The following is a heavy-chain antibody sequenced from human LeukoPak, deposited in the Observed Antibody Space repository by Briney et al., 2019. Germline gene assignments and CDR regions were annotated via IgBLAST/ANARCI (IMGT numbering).Heavy chain of an antibody. CDR1: GGSISSYY. CDR2: IYYSGST. J-gene: IGHJ4*02. CDR3: ARVIAAATTIFFDY. Sequence: SETLSLTCTVSGGSISSYYWSWIRQPPGKGLEWIGYIYYSGSTNYNPSLKSRVTISVDTSKNQFSLKLSSVTAADTAVYYCARVIAAATTIFFDYWGQGTLVAVSS. V-gene: IGHV4-59*01. D-gene: IGHD6-13*01.